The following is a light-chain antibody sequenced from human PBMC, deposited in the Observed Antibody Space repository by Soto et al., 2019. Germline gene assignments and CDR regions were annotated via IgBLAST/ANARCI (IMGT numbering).Light chain of an antibody. V-gene: IGLV1-40*01. CDR3: QSYDTSLSGSVV. CDR1: SSNIGTGYD. CDR2: GHN. Sequence: QSVLTQPPSVSGAPGQRVTISCTGSSSNIGTGYDVHWYQQLPGTAPKLLIYGHNNRPSGVPDRFSASKSGTSASLAITGLQPEDEADYYCQSYDTSLSGSVVFGGGTKLTVL. J-gene: IGLJ2*01.